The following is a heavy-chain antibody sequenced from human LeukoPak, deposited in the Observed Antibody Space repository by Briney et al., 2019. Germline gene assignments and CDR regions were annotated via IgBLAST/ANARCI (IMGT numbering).Heavy chain of an antibody. V-gene: IGHV3-23*01. CDR3: AKEAVASSGGDFDY. D-gene: IGHD6-19*01. CDR1: GDSFSGFY. CDR2: ISGSGGST. Sequence: PSETLSLTCAVSGDSFSGFYWTWVRQAPGKGLEWVSAISGSGGSTYYADSVKGRFTISRDNSKNTLYLQMNSLRAEDTAVYYCAKEAVASSGGDFDYWGQGTLVTVSS. J-gene: IGHJ4*02.